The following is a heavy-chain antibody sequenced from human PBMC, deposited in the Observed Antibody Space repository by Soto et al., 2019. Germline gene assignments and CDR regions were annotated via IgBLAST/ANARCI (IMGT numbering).Heavy chain of an antibody. Sequence: QVQLVESGGGVVQPGGSLRLSCEASGFNFGNSAMHWVRQAPGKGLEWVAVIWYDGSNTYYGDSVQGRFIISRDNSKNLMYLTMNSLRAEDTALYHCARDLTRHGYSQGSVDFWGLGTPVTVS. J-gene: IGHJ4*02. CDR2: IWYDGSNT. V-gene: IGHV3-33*01. CDR1: GFNFGNSA. D-gene: IGHD5-18*01. CDR3: ARDLTRHGYSQGSVDF.